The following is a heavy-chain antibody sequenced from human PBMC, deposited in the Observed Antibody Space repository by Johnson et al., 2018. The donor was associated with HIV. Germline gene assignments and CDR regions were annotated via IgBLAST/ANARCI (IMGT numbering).Heavy chain of an antibody. CDR1: GSTFSTYP. J-gene: IGHJ3*02. CDR2: IPYDGSNN. Sequence: QVQLVESGGGLVQPGGSRGLSCAASGSTFSTYPSPWVRQAPAKGLEWVPVIPYDGSNNNSEHSVKGRFTISRDNSKNTLYLQMNSLRAEDTAVYYCARGLAADAFDIWGQGTMVTVSS. V-gene: IGHV3-30-3*01. D-gene: IGHD6-13*01. CDR3: ARGLAADAFDI.